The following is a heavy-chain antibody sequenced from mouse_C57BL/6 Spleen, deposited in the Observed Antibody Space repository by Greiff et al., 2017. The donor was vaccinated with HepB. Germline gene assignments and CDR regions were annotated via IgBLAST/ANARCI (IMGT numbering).Heavy chain of an antibody. CDR2: ISSGGSYT. V-gene: IGHV5-6*01. J-gene: IGHJ2*01. Sequence: DVHLVEPGGDLVKPGGSLKLSCAASGFTFSSYGMSWVRQTPDKRLEWVATISSGGSYTYYPDSVKGRFTISRDKSKNTLYLQMSSLKSEDTAMYYCARHASYYGSSYGYFDYWGQGTTLTVSS. CDR1: GFTFSSYG. D-gene: IGHD1-1*01. CDR3: ARHASYYGSSYGYFDY.